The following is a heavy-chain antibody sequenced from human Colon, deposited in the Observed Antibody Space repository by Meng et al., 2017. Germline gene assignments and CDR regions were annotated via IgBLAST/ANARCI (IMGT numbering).Heavy chain of an antibody. CDR1: GDPFTNYG. V-gene: IGHV1-18*01. CDR3: ARDQKYSFGTYFFDF. D-gene: IGHD5-18*01. J-gene: IGHJ4*02. CDR2: ITAHSGST. Sequence: QVRLVRSAAEGKKPGASVKVSCKASGDPFTNYGISWVRQAPGQGLEWVGWITAHSGSTNYAQKFQGRVTMTTDTSTNTAYMELRSLGSDDTAVYYCARDQKYSFGTYFFDFWGQGTLVTVSS.